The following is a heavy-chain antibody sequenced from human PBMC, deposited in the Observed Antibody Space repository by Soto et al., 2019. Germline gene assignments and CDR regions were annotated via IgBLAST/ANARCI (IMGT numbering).Heavy chain of an antibody. CDR1: GFTFSSYG. CDR2: ISYDGSNK. CDR3: AKDGRGTTEYYYYGMDV. Sequence: HPGGSLRLSCAASGFTFSSYGMHWVRQAPGKGLEWVAVISYDGSNKYYADSVKGRFTISRDNSKNTLYLQMNSLRAEDTAVYYCAKDGRGTTEYYYYGMDVWGQGTTVTVSS. D-gene: IGHD4-17*01. V-gene: IGHV3-30*18. J-gene: IGHJ6*02.